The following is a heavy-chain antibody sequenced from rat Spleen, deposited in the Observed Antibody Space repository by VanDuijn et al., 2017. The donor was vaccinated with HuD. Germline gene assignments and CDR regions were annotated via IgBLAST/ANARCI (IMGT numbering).Heavy chain of an antibody. V-gene: IGHV2-13*01. D-gene: IGHD1-1*01. CDR2: IWGNGNT. Sequence: QVQLKESGPGLVQPSQTLSLTCTVSGYSLSTSGVNWVRQPPGKGLEWLGGIWGNGNTDDNSALKSRLSISRDTSKSQVFLKMKSLQTEDTAIYFCTTVGYWGQGVMVTVSS. CDR1: GYSLSTSG. J-gene: IGHJ2*01. CDR3: TTVGY.